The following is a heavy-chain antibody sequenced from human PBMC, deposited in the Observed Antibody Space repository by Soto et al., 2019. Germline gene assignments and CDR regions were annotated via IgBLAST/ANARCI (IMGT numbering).Heavy chain of an antibody. CDR2: INTDNGNT. Sequence: QAQLVQSGAEVKKPGASVRVFCKASGYTFNRFVIHWARQAPGQRPEWMGWINTDNGNTRYSQRFQDRLTITRDTSATTTYMELSSLRSKDTAIYFCARDKNPIVPFLEWTNWFDPWGQGTLVTVSS. CDR1: GYTFNRFV. V-gene: IGHV1-3*04. CDR3: ARDKNPIVPFLEWTNWFDP. J-gene: IGHJ5*02. D-gene: IGHD3-3*02.